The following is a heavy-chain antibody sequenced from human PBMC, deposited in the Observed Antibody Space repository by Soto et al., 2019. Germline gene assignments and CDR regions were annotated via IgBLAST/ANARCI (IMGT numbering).Heavy chain of an antibody. D-gene: IGHD5-12*01. CDR3: ARRYSGYGAY. CDR2: IYYSGST. J-gene: IGHJ4*02. V-gene: IGHV4-59*08. Sequence: PSETLSLTCTVSGGSISSYYWSWIRQPPGKGLEWIGYIYYSGSTKYNPSLKSRVSISVDTSKNQFSLKLSSVTAADTAVYYCARRYSGYGAYWGQGTLVTVSS. CDR1: GGSISSYY.